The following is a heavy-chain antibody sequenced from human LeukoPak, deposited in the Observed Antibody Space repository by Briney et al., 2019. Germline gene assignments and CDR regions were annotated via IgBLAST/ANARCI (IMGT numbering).Heavy chain of an antibody. V-gene: IGHV4-34*01. Sequence: KSSETLSLTCAVYGGSFSGYYWSWIRQPPGKGLEWIGEINHSGSTNYNPSLKSRVTISVDTSKNQFSLKLSSVTAADTAVYYCARGLVVVVAATLNYGMDVWGKGTTATVSS. J-gene: IGHJ6*04. CDR1: GGSFSGYY. CDR3: ARGLVVVVAATLNYGMDV. D-gene: IGHD2-15*01. CDR2: INHSGST.